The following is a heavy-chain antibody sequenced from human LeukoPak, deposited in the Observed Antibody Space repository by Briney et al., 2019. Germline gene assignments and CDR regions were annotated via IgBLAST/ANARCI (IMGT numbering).Heavy chain of an antibody. V-gene: IGHV3-23*01. CDR3: AKDPVVPAAIRGPWFDP. D-gene: IGHD2-2*02. CDR2: ISGSGGST. J-gene: IGHJ5*02. CDR1: GFTLSSYA. Sequence: GGSLRLSCAASGFTLSSYAMSWVRQAPGKGLEWVSAISGSGGSTYYADSVKGRFTISRDNSKNTLYLQMNSLRAEDTAVYYCAKDPVVPAAIRGPWFDPWGQGTLVTVSS.